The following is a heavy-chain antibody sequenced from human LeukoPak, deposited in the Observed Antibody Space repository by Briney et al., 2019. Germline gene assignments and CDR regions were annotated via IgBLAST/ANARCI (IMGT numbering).Heavy chain of an antibody. J-gene: IGHJ5*02. CDR2: IYYSGST. CDR1: GGSFSGYY. Sequence: SETLSLTCAVYGGSFSGYYWSWIRQPPGKGLEWIGYIYYSGSTNYNPSLKSRVTISVDTSKNQFSLKLSSVTAADTAVYYCARGLDYDFLNWFDPWGQGTLVTVSS. V-gene: IGHV4-59*01. D-gene: IGHD3-3*01. CDR3: ARGLDYDFLNWFDP.